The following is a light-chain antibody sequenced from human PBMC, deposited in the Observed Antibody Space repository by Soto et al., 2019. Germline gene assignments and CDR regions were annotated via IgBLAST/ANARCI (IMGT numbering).Light chain of an antibody. Sequence: DIQMTQSPASLSASVGDRVTITSSASQTISSWLACYQKQPGKATKLLIYTASTLKSGVPSRFSGSGSGTEFTLTISRLQPDDFATYYRQHYNSYSEAFGQGTKVDIK. J-gene: IGKJ1*01. CDR1: QTISSW. CDR3: QHYNSYSEA. CDR2: TAS. V-gene: IGKV1-5*03.